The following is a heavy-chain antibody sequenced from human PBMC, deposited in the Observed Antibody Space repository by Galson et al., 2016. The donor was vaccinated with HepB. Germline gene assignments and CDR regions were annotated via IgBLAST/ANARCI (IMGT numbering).Heavy chain of an antibody. V-gene: IGHV3-7*03. D-gene: IGHD3-10*01. J-gene: IGHJ4*02. Sequence: SLRLSCAASGFTFSNYRMGWVRQAPGKGLEWVANIKQDGNEKYYVDSVKGRFTISRDNAKNSMYLQMNSLRAEDTAVYYCARKGGIYSPWGYWGQGTLVTVSS. CDR1: GFTFSNYR. CDR2: IKQDGNEK. CDR3: ARKGGIYSPWGY.